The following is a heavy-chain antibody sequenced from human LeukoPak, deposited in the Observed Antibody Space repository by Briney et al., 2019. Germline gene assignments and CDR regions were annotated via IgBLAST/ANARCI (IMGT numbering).Heavy chain of an antibody. CDR2: ISWNSGSI. Sequence: GGSLRLSCAASGFTFGDYAMHWVRQAPGKGLEWVSGISWNSGSIGYADSVKGRFTISRDNAKNSLYLQMNSLRAEDMALYYCAKGYCSGGSCAYFDYWGQGTLVTVSS. CDR1: GFTFGDYA. D-gene: IGHD2-15*01. J-gene: IGHJ4*02. V-gene: IGHV3-9*03. CDR3: AKGYCSGGSCAYFDY.